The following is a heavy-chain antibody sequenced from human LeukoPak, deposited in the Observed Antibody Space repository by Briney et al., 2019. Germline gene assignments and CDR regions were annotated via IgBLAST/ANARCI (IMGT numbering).Heavy chain of an antibody. Sequence: SETLSLTCTVSGGSISSSSYYWGWIRQPPGKGLEWIGSIYYSGSTYYNPSLKSRVTISVDTSKNQFSLKLSSVTAADTAVYYCARVGADTYYDFWSGYSDYYMDVWGKGTTVTVSS. V-gene: IGHV4-39*07. CDR2: IYYSGST. CDR3: ARVGADTYYDFWSGYSDYYMDV. J-gene: IGHJ6*03. D-gene: IGHD3-3*01. CDR1: GGSISSSSYY.